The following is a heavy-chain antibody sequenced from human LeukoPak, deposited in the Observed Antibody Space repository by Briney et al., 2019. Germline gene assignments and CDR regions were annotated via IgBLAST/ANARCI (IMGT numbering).Heavy chain of an antibody. J-gene: IGHJ4*02. V-gene: IGHV4-59*01. D-gene: IGHD2-15*01. CDR3: ARATLICRGGSCYFHFDY. CDR2: IFYSGST. Sequence: SESLSLTCSASGGSISTYYWNWSRQPPGKGLDWIGYIFYSGSTNYNPSLKSRVPISVDTSKNQFSLKLSSVTAADTAVYYCARATLICRGGSCYFHFDYWGQDNLDPVSS. CDR1: GGSISTYY.